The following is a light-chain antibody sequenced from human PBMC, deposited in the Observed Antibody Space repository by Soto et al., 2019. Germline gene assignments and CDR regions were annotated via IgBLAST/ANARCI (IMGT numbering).Light chain of an antibody. CDR2: DVS. CDR3: SSYTASNTRQIV. V-gene: IGLV2-14*03. Sequence: QSALTQPASVSGSPGQSITISCTGTSSDVGGYNYVSWYQHHPGKAPKLIIYDVSNRPSGVSIRFSGSKSDNTASLTISGLQPEDEAEYHCSSYTASNTRQIVFGTGTRSRS. CDR1: SSDVGGYNY. J-gene: IGLJ1*01.